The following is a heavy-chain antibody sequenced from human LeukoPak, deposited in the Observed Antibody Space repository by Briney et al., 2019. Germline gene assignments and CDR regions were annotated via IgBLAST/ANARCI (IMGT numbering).Heavy chain of an antibody. V-gene: IGHV1-8*01. CDR2: MNPNSGNT. D-gene: IGHD2-2*01. Sequence: ASVKVSCKASGYTVTRYDINWVRQATGRGLEWMGWMNPNSGNTGYAQKFQGRVTMTRNTSISTAYMELSSLRSEDTAVYYCARGPRGVLVPAARTKTQYYSGMDVWGQGATVTVSS. CDR1: GYTVTRYD. J-gene: IGHJ6*02. CDR3: ARGPRGVLVPAARTKTQYYSGMDV.